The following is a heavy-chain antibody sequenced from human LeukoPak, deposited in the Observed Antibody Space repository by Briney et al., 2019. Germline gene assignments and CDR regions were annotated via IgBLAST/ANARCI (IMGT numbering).Heavy chain of an antibody. Sequence: GGSLRLSCAASGFTFSSYAMHWVRQAPGKGLEWVAVISYDGSNKYYADSVKGRFTISRDNAKNSLYLQMNSLRDEDTAVYYCESGGNPFWGQGTLVTVSS. CDR3: ESGGNPF. V-gene: IGHV3-30-3*01. CDR1: GFTFSSYA. CDR2: ISYDGSNK. D-gene: IGHD3-16*01. J-gene: IGHJ4*02.